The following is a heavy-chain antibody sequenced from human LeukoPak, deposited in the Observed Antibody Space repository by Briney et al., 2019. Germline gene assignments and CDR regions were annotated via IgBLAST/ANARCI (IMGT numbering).Heavy chain of an antibody. V-gene: IGHV1-69*06. D-gene: IGHD3-10*01. J-gene: IGHJ6*03. CDR2: IIPIFGTA. CDR3: ARELYGYYYMDV. Sequence: SVKVSCKASGGTFSSYAISWVRQAPGQGLEWMGGIIPIFGTANYAQKFQGRVTITADKSTSTAYMELSSLRSEDTAVYYCARELYGYYYMDVWGKGTTVTVSS. CDR1: GGTFSSYA.